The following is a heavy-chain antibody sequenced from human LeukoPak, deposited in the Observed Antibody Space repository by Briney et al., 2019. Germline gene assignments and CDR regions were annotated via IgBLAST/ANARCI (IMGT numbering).Heavy chain of an antibody. J-gene: IGHJ4*02. Sequence: GASLRLSCAASGFSFSNYAMSWVRQVPRKGLEWVSAISGRDDSTYYADPVKGRFTISRDTSKNTLYLQMNSLRAEDTAVYYCAKWGDYDVLTGYYDSDYWGQGTLVTVSS. CDR1: GFSFSNYA. CDR2: ISGRDDST. D-gene: IGHD3-9*01. V-gene: IGHV3-23*01. CDR3: AKWGDYDVLTGYYDSDY.